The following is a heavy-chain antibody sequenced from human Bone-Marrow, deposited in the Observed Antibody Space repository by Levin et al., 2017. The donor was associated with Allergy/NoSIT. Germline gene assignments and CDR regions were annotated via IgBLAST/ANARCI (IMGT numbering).Heavy chain of an antibody. CDR2: ISSDSNNK. CDR1: GFTFSSHG. CDR3: AKRRGYGSDFFDS. V-gene: IGHV3-30*18. Sequence: GGSLRLSCAASGFTFSSHGMHWVRQAPGKGLQWVAVISSDSNNKFYGDSVKGRFTISRDNSENTLYLEMNSLTTEDTAVYYCAKRRGYGSDFFDSWGQGTLVTVSS. D-gene: IGHD6-19*01. J-gene: IGHJ4*02.